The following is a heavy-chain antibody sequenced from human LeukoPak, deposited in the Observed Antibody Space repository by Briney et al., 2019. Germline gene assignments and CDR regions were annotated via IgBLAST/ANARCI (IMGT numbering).Heavy chain of an antibody. CDR2: IYSDNT. CDR3: AREMTYGSSAFDI. J-gene: IGHJ3*02. CDR1: GFTVSSNS. Sequence: GGSLRLSCTVSGFTVSSNSMSWVRQAPGKGLEWVSFIYSDNTHYSNSVAGRFTISRDDARGSLFLQMNSLRVEDTAVYYCAREMTYGSSAFDIWGQGTTVIVSS. V-gene: IGHV3-53*01. D-gene: IGHD6-6*01.